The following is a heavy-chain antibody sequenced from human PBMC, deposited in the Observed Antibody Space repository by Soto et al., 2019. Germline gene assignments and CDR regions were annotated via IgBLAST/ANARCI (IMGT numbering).Heavy chain of an antibody. Sequence: GGTLNLSCRASGFHFGDHAMSLVRPAPGKGLEWVGFISSKAYGGTTEYAASVKGRFTISRDDSKSIAYLQMNSLKTEDTAVYYCTRELFPRSGSWMAFDIWGQGTMGTGS. D-gene: IGHD2-15*01. CDR1: GFHFGDHA. J-gene: IGHJ3*02. V-gene: IGHV3-49*04. CDR2: ISSKAYGGTT. CDR3: TRELFPRSGSWMAFDI.